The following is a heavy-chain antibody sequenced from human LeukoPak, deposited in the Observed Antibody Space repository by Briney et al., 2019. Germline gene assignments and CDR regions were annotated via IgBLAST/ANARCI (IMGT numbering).Heavy chain of an antibody. V-gene: IGHV4-39*01. CDR3: ARHRQQLVRRITTFLH. J-gene: IGHJ4*02. Sequence: SETLSLTCTVSGGSISSSSYYWGWIRQPPGKGLEWTGSIYYSGSTYYNPSLKSRVTISVDTSKNQFSLKLSSVTAADTAVYYRARHRQQLVRRITTFLHWGQGTLVTVSS. D-gene: IGHD6-13*01. CDR1: GGSISSSSYY. CDR2: IYYSGST.